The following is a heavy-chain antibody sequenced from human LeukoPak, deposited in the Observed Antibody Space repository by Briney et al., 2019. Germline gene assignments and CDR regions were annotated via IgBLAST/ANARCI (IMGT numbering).Heavy chain of an antibody. D-gene: IGHD1-26*01. Sequence: PSETLSLTCTVSGGSASSDSYYWDWVRQPPGKGLEWTGSINYSGTTFYSSSLKSRITLSMDASKNQFSLRLTSVTAADTAVYYCARLGTYSGNLFDNWGQGTLVTVSS. V-gene: IGHV4-39*01. CDR1: GGSASSDSYY. J-gene: IGHJ4*02. CDR2: INYSGTT. CDR3: ARLGTYSGNLFDN.